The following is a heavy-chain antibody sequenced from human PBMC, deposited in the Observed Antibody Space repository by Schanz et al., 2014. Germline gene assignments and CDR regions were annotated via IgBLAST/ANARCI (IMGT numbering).Heavy chain of an antibody. J-gene: IGHJ6*02. CDR3: LAPDYGMDV. CDR1: GFTFSGYS. CDR2: ISSSSSTI. Sequence: EVQLVESGGGLVQPGGSLRLSCAASGFTFSGYSMNWVRQAPGKGLEWVAYISSSSSTIHYADSVKGRFTISRDNAKNSLFLQMNSLRAEDTAVYYCLAPDYGMDVWGQGTMVTVSS. V-gene: IGHV3-48*04.